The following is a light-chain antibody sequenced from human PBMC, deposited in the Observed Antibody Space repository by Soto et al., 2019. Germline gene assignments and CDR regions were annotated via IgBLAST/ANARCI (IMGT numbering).Light chain of an antibody. Sequence: VVLTQSPGTLSLSPGERATLSCRASQSVTSAYLAWYQQKPGQPPRLLIYGASIRATGIPDRFSGSGSEIYFTLTSSTPEPEDFAVYYCQQHGCLPPMYTFGQGTKLEIK. J-gene: IGKJ2*01. CDR1: QSVTSAY. CDR3: QQHGCLPPMYT. V-gene: IGKV3-20*01. CDR2: GAS.